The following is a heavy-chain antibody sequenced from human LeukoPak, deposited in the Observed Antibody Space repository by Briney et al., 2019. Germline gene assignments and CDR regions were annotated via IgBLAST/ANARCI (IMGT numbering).Heavy chain of an antibody. CDR3: AKEDLVVVPVAMDV. CDR2: INRSGGST. V-gene: IGHV3-23*01. J-gene: IGHJ6*04. CDR1: GFTFSSYS. D-gene: IGHD2-2*01. Sequence: GGSLRLSCAASGFTFSSYSMSWVRQAPGKGLEWVSAINRSGGSTYYADSVKGRFTISRDNSKNTLYLQMNSLRAEDTAVYYCAKEDLVVVPVAMDVWGKGTTVTVSS.